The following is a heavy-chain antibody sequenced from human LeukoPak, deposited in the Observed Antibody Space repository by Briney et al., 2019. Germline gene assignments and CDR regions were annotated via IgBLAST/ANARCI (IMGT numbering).Heavy chain of an antibody. CDR1: GFTFSSYG. Sequence: GGSLRLSCAASGFTFSSYGMNWVRQAPGKGLEWVSCISSSSSYTYYADSVKGRFTISRDNAKNSLYLQMNGLRAEDTAVYYCARDAGMITLGFDIWGQGTMVTVSS. CDR3: ARDAGMITLGFDI. V-gene: IGHV3-21*01. J-gene: IGHJ3*02. CDR2: ISSSSSYT. D-gene: IGHD3-16*01.